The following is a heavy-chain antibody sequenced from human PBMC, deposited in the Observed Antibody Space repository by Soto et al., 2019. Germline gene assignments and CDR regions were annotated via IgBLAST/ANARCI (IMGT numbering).Heavy chain of an antibody. CDR1: GYTLTELS. J-gene: IGHJ4*02. CDR2: FDPEDGET. D-gene: IGHD2-15*01. CDR3: ATDLGCSGGSCYDY. Sequence: ASVKVSCKVSGYTLTELSMHWVRQAPGKGLEWMGGFDPEDGETIYAQKFQGRVTMTEDTSTDTAYMELSSLRSEDTAVYYCATDLGCSGGSCYDYWGQGILVTVSS. V-gene: IGHV1-24*01.